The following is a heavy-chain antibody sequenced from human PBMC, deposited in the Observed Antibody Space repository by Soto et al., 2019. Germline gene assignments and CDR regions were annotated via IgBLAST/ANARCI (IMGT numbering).Heavy chain of an antibody. CDR1: GLSLSNGKLG. D-gene: IGHD2-2*01. CDR2: IFSNDDK. J-gene: IGHJ5*02. Sequence: QVTLKESGPVLVKPTETLTLTCTVSGLSLSNGKLGVSWIRQPPGKALEWLAHIFSNDDKSYSTSLRSRVTTSKDTSRSQVVLTRTNMAPLDSATYYCALIKDCSRTDCYLASFAPWGQGTLVTVSS. CDR3: ALIKDCSRTDCYLASFAP. V-gene: IGHV2-26*01.